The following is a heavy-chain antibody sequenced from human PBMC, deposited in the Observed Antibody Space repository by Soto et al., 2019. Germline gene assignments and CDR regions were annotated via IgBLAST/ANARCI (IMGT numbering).Heavy chain of an antibody. CDR2: ISYDGSNK. CDR1: GFTFSSYG. Sequence: QVQLVESGGGVVQPGRSLRLSCAASGFTFSSYGMHWVRQAPGKGLEWVAVISYDGSNKYYADSVKGIFTISRDNSKNTLNMQLNSVRAEDTAVYYCAKGRSYSRDYYGMDVWGQGTTVTVSS. V-gene: IGHV3-30*18. J-gene: IGHJ6*02. D-gene: IGHD2-15*01. CDR3: AKGRSYSRDYYGMDV.